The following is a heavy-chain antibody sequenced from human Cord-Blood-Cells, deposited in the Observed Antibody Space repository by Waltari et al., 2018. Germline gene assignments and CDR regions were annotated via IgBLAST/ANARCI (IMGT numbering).Heavy chain of an antibody. CDR3: ARDLAGEKGDAFDV. CDR1: GFTFSSYW. D-gene: IGHD7-27*01. J-gene: IGHJ3*01. Sequence: EVQLVESGGGLVQPGGSLRLSCAASGFTFSSYWMHWVRQAPGKGLGGVSGINGGGNSTRYADSGKGRFTISRDNAENTLDLQMNSLGAEDTAVYYCARDLAGEKGDAFDVWGQGTMVTVSS. V-gene: IGHV3-74*01. CDR2: INGGGNST.